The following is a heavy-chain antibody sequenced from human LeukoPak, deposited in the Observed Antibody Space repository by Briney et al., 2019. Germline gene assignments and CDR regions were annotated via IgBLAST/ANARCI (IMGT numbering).Heavy chain of an antibody. CDR1: GFTFSTSW. CDR3: ATARGYSSEYK. CDR2: INSDGSIT. J-gene: IGHJ4*02. V-gene: IGHV3-74*01. Sequence: GGSLRLSCAASGFTFSTSWMHWVRQPPGKGLVWVSRINSDGSITTYADSVKGRFTISRDNAKNTLYLQMNSLRAEDTAVYYCATARGYSSEYKWGQGTLVTVSS. D-gene: IGHD6-19*01.